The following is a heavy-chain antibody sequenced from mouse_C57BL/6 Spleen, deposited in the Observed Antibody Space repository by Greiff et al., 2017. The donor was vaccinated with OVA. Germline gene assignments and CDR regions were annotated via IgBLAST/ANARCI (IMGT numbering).Heavy chain of an antibody. CDR3: AREGVVATPYAMDY. V-gene: IGHV1-22*01. CDR2: INPNNGGT. CDR1: GYTFTDYN. D-gene: IGHD1-1*01. J-gene: IGHJ4*01. Sequence: VQLQQSGPELVKPGASVKMSCKASGYTFTDYNMHWVKQSHGKSLEWIGYINPNNGGTSYNQKFKGKATLTVNKSSSTAYMERRSLTSEDSAVYYCAREGVVATPYAMDYWGQGTSFTGSS.